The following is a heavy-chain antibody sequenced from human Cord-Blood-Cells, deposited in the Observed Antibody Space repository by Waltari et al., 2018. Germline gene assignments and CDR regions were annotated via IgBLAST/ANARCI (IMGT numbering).Heavy chain of an antibody. CDR3: AISGSSSYYFDY. J-gene: IGHJ4*02. CDR2: INHSGST. D-gene: IGHD6-6*01. CDR1: GGPFSGYY. V-gene: IGHV4-34*01. Sequence: QVQLQQWGAGLFKPSETLSLTCAVYGGPFSGYYWSWIRQPPGKGLEWIGEINHSGSTNYNPSLKSRVTISVDTSKNQFSLKLSSVTAADTAVYYCAISGSSSYYFDYWGQGTLVTVSS.